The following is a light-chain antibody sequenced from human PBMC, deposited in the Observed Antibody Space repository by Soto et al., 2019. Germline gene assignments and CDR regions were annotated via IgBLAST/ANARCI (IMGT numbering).Light chain of an antibody. V-gene: IGKV3-20*01. CDR2: GAY. CDR1: QCVSSSY. CDR3: QHYGSSRPIT. J-gene: IGKJ5*01. Sequence: EIVLTQYPGTLSLSPGERATLSCRASQCVSSSYLAWYQQKPGQAPRLLLYGAYSRATGIPDRFSGSGSGTDFALTISIREPEYFAVYSCQHYGSSRPITFGQVTRLEIK.